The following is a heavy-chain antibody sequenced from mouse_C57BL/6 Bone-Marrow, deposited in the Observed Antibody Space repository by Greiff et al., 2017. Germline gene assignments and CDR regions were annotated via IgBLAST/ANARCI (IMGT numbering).Heavy chain of an antibody. CDR2: IWTGGGT. CDR1: GFSLTSYA. J-gene: IGHJ4*01. Sequence: QVQLQQSGPGLVAPSQCLSITCTVSGFSLTSYAISWVRQPPGKGLEWLGVIWTGGGTNYNSALKSRLSISKDNSKSQVFVKMNSLQTDDTARYYYARSRQLRLRSYAMDYWGQGTSVTVSS. CDR3: ARSRQLRLRSYAMDY. D-gene: IGHD3-2*02. V-gene: IGHV2-9-1*01.